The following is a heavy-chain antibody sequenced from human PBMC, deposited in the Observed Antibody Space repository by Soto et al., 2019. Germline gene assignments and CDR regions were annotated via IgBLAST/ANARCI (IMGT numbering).Heavy chain of an antibody. Sequence: EVQLVESGGGLVQPGGSLRLSCAVSGFTFDENAMHWVRQAPGKGLEWVSGISWNSGSVGYANSVKGRFTISRDNAKNSLYLQMNSLRAEDTALYYCAKDTLYGGNYYYYYMDVWGKGTGVTVSS. CDR1: GFTFDENA. J-gene: IGHJ6*03. CDR2: ISWNSGSV. V-gene: IGHV3-9*01. D-gene: IGHD4-17*01. CDR3: AKDTLYGGNYYYYYMDV.